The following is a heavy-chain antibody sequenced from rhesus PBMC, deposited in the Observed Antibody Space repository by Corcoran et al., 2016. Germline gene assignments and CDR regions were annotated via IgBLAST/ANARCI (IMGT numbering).Heavy chain of an antibody. CDR1: GFTFSDYY. D-gene: IGHD1-20*01. V-gene: IGHV3-116*02. CDR3: AREDDSWNNLAY. Sequence: EVRLVESGGGLVQPGGSLRLSCAASGFTFSDYYMSWVRQDPGKGAEWVGFIRNKVNGRTAEYAASVKGRFTSSRDDSKSIASLQMNSLKTEDTAVYYCAREDDSWNNLAYWGQGVLVTVSS. J-gene: IGHJ4*01. CDR2: IRNKVNGRTA.